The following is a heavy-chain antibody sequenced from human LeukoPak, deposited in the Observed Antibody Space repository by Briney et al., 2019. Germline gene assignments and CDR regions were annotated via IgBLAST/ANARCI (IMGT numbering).Heavy chain of an antibody. CDR2: ISNSRSYI. CDR1: GFTFSSYS. V-gene: IGHV3-21*01. J-gene: IGHJ6*03. D-gene: IGHD6-19*01. CDR3: ARDSDSSGWLDYYMDV. Sequence: PGGSLRLSCAASGFTFSSYSMNWVRQAPGKGLEWVSSISNSRSYIYYADSVKGRFTISRDNAKNSLYLQMNSLRADDTAVYYCARDSDSSGWLDYYMDVWVKGTTVTISS.